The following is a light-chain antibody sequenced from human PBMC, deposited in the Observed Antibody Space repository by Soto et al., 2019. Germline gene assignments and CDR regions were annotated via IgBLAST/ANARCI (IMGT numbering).Light chain of an antibody. V-gene: IGKV3-15*01. CDR3: HQYNNWPPT. J-gene: IGKJ1*01. Sequence: EIVMTQSPATLSVSPGERATLSCRASQSVSRNLAWYQRKPGQAPRLLIYGASTRVTGIPARFSSSGSGTEFTLTISSLQSEDFAVYYCHQYNNWPPTFGRGTKVEIK. CDR2: GAS. CDR1: QSVSRN.